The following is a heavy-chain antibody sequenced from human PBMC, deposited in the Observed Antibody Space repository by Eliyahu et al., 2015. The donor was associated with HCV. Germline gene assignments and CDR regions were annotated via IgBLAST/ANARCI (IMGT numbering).Heavy chain of an antibody. V-gene: IGHV1-69*02. CDR2: IIPILGIA. CDR3: VYDSSGWRAFDI. CDR1: GGTFSSYT. D-gene: IGHD3-22*01. J-gene: IGHJ3*02. Sequence: QVQLVQSGAEVKKPGSSVKVSCKASGGTFSSYTISWVRQAPGQGLEWMGRIIPILGIANYAQKFQGRVTITADKSTSTAYMELSSLRSEDTAVYYCVYDSSGWRAFDIWGQGTMVTVSS.